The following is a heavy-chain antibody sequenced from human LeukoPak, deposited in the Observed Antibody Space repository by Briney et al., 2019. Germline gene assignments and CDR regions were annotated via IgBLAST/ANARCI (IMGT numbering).Heavy chain of an antibody. Sequence: GGSLRLSCAASGFTFSSHWMHWVRQVPGKGLVWVSRIDSDGRITTYADSVKGRFTISRDNAKNTLYLQMNTLRDEDTAVYYCARDYNWNPPDYWGQGTLVTVSS. V-gene: IGHV3-74*01. CDR3: ARDYNWNPPDY. D-gene: IGHD1-1*01. J-gene: IGHJ4*02. CDR1: GFTFSSHW. CDR2: IDSDGRIT.